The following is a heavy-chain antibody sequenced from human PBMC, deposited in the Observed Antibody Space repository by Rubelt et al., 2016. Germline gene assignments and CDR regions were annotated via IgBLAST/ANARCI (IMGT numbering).Heavy chain of an antibody. CDR1: GGSISSSSYY. CDR2: IYYSGST. J-gene: IGHJ4*02. CDR3: ARARRYSSTLD. D-gene: IGHD6-13*01. V-gene: IGHV4-39*07. Sequence: QLQLQESGPGLVKPSETLSLTCTVSGGSISSSSYYWGWIRQPPGKGLEWIGSIYYSGSTNYNPSLKSRVTISVDTSKNQFSLKLSSVTAADTAVYYCARARRYSSTLDWGQGTLVTVSS.